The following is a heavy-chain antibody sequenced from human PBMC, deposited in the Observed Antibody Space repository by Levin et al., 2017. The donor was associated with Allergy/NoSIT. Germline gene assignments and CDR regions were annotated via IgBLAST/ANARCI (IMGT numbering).Heavy chain of an antibody. CDR2: ISSGSRTI. J-gene: IGHJ4*02. CDR1: GFTFSSYS. Sequence: GESLKISCAASGFTFSSYSMNWVRQAPGKGLECVSYISSGSRTIYYADSVKGRFTVSRDNAKNSLHLQMNSLRDEDTAVYYCAKLPSGPSDYWGQGTLVTVSS. V-gene: IGHV3-48*02. CDR3: AKLPSGPSDY. D-gene: IGHD3-10*01.